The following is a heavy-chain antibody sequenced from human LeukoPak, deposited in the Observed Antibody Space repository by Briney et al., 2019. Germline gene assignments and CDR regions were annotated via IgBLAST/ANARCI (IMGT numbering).Heavy chain of an antibody. CDR2: ISYDGSNK. CDR1: GFTFSSYG. J-gene: IGHJ4*02. Sequence: RGSLRLSCAASGFTFSSYGTHWVRQAPRKGQEWVAVISYDGSNKYYADSVKGRFTISRDNSKNTLYLQMNSLRSEDTAVYYCATQTDDGDLPYLGYWGQGTLVTVSS. CDR3: ATQTDDGDLPYLGY. D-gene: IGHD4-17*01. V-gene: IGHV3-30*03.